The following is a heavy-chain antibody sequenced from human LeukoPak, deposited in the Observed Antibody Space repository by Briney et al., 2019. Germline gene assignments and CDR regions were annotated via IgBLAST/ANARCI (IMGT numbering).Heavy chain of an antibody. Sequence: SETLSLTCAVYGGSFSGYYWSWIRQAPGKGLEWIGEINHSGSTNYNPSLKSRVTISVDTSKNQFSLKLSSVTAADTAVYYCARWGPLPPFTYYYDSSGYYYDYWGQGTLVTVSS. D-gene: IGHD3-22*01. CDR1: GGSFSGYY. J-gene: IGHJ4*02. CDR2: INHSGST. CDR3: ARWGPLPPFTYYYDSSGYYYDY. V-gene: IGHV4-34*01.